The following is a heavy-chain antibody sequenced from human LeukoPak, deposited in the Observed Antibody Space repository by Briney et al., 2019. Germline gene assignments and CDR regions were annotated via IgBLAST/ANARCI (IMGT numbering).Heavy chain of an antibody. CDR2: IYPGDSDT. CDR1: GYSFTSYW. D-gene: IGHD4-17*01. Sequence: GESLKISCKGSGYSFTSYWIGWVRQMPGKGLEWMGIIYPGDSDTRYSPSFQGQVTISADKSISAAYLQWSSLKASDTATYYCARRSFTTVTTAWFDPWGQGTLVTVSS. J-gene: IGHJ5*02. V-gene: IGHV5-51*01. CDR3: ARRSFTTVTTAWFDP.